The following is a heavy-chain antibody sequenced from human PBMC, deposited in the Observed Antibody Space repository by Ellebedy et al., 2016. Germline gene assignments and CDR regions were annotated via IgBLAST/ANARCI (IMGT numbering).Heavy chain of an antibody. V-gene: IGHV4-61*02. CDR3: ATLTIPGGSDS. CDR2: MSTNGNS. D-gene: IGHD5-24*01. J-gene: IGHJ4*02. CDR1: GGPIINPGAY. Sequence: LRLXXTVTGGPIINPGAYWSWIRQPAGKGLEWIGRMSTNGNSIYNPSLKSRVTMSVDTSKNHFSLDLRSVTAADTAVYYCATLTIPGGSDSWGQGTLVTVSS.